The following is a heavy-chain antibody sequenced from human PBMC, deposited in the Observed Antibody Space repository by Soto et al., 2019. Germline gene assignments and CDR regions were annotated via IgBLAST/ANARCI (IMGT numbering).Heavy chain of an antibody. CDR1: GGSISSGGYS. CDR3: ASAGGLGAVAADY. Sequence: QLQLQESGSGLVKPSQTLSLTCAVSGGSISSGGYSWSWIRQPPGKGLEWIGYIYHSGSTYYNPSLKIRGTISIDRSKNQFSLKLGSVTAADTAVYYCASAGGLGAVAADYWGQGTLVTVSS. V-gene: IGHV4-30-2*01. CDR2: IYHSGST. D-gene: IGHD6-19*01. J-gene: IGHJ4*02.